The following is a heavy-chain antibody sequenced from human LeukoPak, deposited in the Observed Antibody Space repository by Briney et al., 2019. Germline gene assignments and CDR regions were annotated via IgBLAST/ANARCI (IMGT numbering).Heavy chain of an antibody. CDR3: ARDKWGAHDGFDI. CDR1: GFTFGDYA. CDR2: ISWNSGNI. J-gene: IGHJ3*02. V-gene: IGHV3-9*03. Sequence: PGRSLRLSCAVFGFTFGDYAMHWVRQAPGKGLEWVSGISWNSGNIGYADSVKGRFTISRDNAKNSLYLQMNSLRTEDMALYYCARDKWGAHDGFDIWGQGTMVTVSS. D-gene: IGHD1-26*01.